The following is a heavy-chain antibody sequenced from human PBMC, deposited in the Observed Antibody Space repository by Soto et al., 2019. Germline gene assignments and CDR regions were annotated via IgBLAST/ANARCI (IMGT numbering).Heavy chain of an antibody. D-gene: IGHD2-2*01. CDR2: IYYTGKT. Sequence: SETLSLTCSVSGDYIHVGGYYWTWIRQRPGKGPEWMGYIYYTGKTYYNPSLESRLTMSVDRSKNQFSLRLTSVTAADTAVYFCGRDLTSNANCIDPWGQGTLVTVSS. CDR3: GRDLTSNANCIDP. CDR1: GDYIHVGGYY. J-gene: IGHJ5*02. V-gene: IGHV4-30-4*01.